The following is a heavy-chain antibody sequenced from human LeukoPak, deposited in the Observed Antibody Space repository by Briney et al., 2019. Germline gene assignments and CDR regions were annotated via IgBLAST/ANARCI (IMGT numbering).Heavy chain of an antibody. CDR3: AKDQRWESPHYLDS. Sequence: GGSLRLSCAATGFPLTTYWMSWVRQAPGKGLEWVANINEDGYEKYYVGSVKGRFTISRDNSKNTLYVQMNSLRDEDTAVYYCAKDQRWESPHYLDSWGQGTLVTVSS. D-gene: IGHD1-26*01. J-gene: IGHJ4*02. CDR1: GFPLTTYW. V-gene: IGHV3-7*03. CDR2: INEDGYEK.